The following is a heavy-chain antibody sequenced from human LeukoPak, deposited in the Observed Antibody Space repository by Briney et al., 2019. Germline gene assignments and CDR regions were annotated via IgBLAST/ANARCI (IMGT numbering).Heavy chain of an antibody. Sequence: SETLSLTCTVSGGSISSGDYYWSWIRQPPGKGLEWIGYIYYSGSTYYNPSLKSRVTISVDTSKNQFSLKLSSVTAADTAVYYCASCGERDDYGDYAIRGAFDIWGQGTMVTVSS. J-gene: IGHJ3*02. CDR3: ASCGERDDYGDYAIRGAFDI. CDR2: IYYSGST. CDR1: GGSISSGDYY. D-gene: IGHD4-17*01. V-gene: IGHV4-30-4*01.